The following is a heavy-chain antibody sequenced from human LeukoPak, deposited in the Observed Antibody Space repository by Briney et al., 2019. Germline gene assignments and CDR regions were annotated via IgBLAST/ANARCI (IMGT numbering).Heavy chain of an antibody. V-gene: IGHV3-30*02. J-gene: IGHJ4*02. CDR1: GFTFSSYG. CDR2: IRYDGSNK. CDR3: AKDQDIVVVIATPDFDY. D-gene: IGHD2-21*01. Sequence: GGSLRLSCAASGFTFSSYGMHWVRQAPGKGLEWVAFIRYDGSNKYYADSVKGRFTISRDNSKNTLYLQMNSLRAEDTAVYDCAKDQDIVVVIATPDFDYWGQGTLVTVSS.